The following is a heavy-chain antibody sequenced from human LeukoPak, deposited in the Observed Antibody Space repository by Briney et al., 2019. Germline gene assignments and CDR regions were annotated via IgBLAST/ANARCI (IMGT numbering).Heavy chain of an antibody. CDR2: INPNSGGT. J-gene: IGHJ5*02. D-gene: IGHD5-12*01. Sequence: ASVKVSCKASGGTFSSYAISWVRQAPGQGLEWMGWINPNSGGTNYAQKFQGRVTMTRDTSISTAYMELSRLRSDDTAVYYCARCVKYSGYDWVSWFDPWGQGTLVTVSS. V-gene: IGHV1-2*02. CDR1: GGTFSSYA. CDR3: ARCVKYSGYDWVSWFDP.